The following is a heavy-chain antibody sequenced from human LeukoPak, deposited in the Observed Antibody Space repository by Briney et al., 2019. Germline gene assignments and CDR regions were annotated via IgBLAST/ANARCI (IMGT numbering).Heavy chain of an antibody. V-gene: IGHV3-49*04. Sequence: GGSLRLSCRASGFTFGDYVMTWVRQAPGKGLEWVSFIRSKVYGGTTEYAASVKGRFIISRDDSKSIAYLQMNSLKTEDTAVYYCTRDYGGFDYWGQGTLVTVSS. CDR2: IRSKVYGGTT. CDR1: GFTFGDYV. J-gene: IGHJ4*02. CDR3: TRDYGGFDY. D-gene: IGHD4-23*01.